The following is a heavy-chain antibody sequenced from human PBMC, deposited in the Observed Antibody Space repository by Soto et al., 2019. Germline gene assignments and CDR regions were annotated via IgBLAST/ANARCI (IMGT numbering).Heavy chain of an antibody. CDR2: MNPNSGKA. Sequence: QVQLVQSGAQVKKPGASVKVSCKASGYTFPTYDINWVRQATGQGLEWMGWMNPNSGKAGFAQKFQGRVTMTRNTSIHTAFMELSSLKSEDKAMYYCASGGGIYCSGGDGHDYWGQGTLGTVSS. J-gene: IGHJ4*02. CDR1: GYTFPTYD. V-gene: IGHV1-8*01. D-gene: IGHD2-15*01. CDR3: ASGGGIYCSGGDGHDY.